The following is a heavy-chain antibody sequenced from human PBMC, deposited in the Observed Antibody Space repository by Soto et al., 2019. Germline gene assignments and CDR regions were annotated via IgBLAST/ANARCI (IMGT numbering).Heavy chain of an antibody. CDR2: ISYDVIDK. Sequence: PGGSLRLSCAASGFTFSNYTMHWVRQAPGKGLEWVALISYDVIDKYYADAVKGRFTISRDNSKNTLYLQMDSLRAEDTAVYYCAGRSGSSDYWGQGTLVTVSS. V-gene: IGHV3-30*04. J-gene: IGHJ4*02. D-gene: IGHD3-10*01. CDR3: AGRSGSSDY. CDR1: GFTFSNYT.